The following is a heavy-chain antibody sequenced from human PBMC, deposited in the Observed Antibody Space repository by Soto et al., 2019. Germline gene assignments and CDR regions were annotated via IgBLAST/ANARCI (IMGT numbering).Heavy chain of an antibody. J-gene: IGHJ4*02. CDR1: GYTFTGYY. D-gene: IGHD4-17*01. CDR2: INPNSGGT. Sequence: ASVKVSCKASGYTFTGYYMHWVRQAPGQGLEWMGWINPNSGGTNYAQKFQGWVTMTRDTSISTAHMELSRLRSDDTAVYYCARAFDYGDYKGFDYWGQGTLVTVSS. CDR3: ARAFDYGDYKGFDY. V-gene: IGHV1-2*04.